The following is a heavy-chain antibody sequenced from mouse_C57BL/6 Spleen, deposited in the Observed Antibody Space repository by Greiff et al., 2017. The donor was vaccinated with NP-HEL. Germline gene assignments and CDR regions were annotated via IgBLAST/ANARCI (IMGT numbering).Heavy chain of an antibody. CDR2: ISSGSSTI. D-gene: IGHD2-3*01. CDR1: GFTFSDYG. Sequence: EVQLVESGGGLVKPGGSLKLSCAASGFTFSDYGMHWVRQAPEKGLEWVAYISSGSSTIYYADTVKGRFTISRDNAKNTLFLQMTSLRSEDTAMYYCASRVIYDGYYVSLWNWGQGTTLTVSS. J-gene: IGHJ2*01. CDR3: ASRVIYDGYYVSLWN. V-gene: IGHV5-17*01.